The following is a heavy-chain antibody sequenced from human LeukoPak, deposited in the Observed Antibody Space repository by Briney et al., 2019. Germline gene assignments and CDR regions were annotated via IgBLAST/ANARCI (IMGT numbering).Heavy chain of an antibody. CDR2: IYTSGST. V-gene: IGHV4-61*02. CDR1: GGSISSGTYY. CDR3: ARDPSIAVAGTGFDY. D-gene: IGHD6-19*01. J-gene: IGHJ4*02. Sequence: SETLSLTCTVSGGSISSGTYYWSWIRQPAGKGLEWSGRIYTSGSTNYNPALKSRVTIAVVTSKNQFSLKLSSVTAADTAVYYCARDPSIAVAGTGFDYWGQGTLVTVSS.